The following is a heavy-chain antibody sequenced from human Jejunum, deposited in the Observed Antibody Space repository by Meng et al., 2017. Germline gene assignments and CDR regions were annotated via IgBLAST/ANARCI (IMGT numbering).Heavy chain of an antibody. V-gene: IGHV4-30-4*01. CDR3: ARGHQVDP. CDR1: GGSSSGGDYY. CDR2: IYHSGST. D-gene: IGHD2-2*01. Sequence: QVQLQESGPGLGKPSQTLSLTCTVTGGSSSGGDYYWSWIRQPPGKGLEWIGYIYHSGSTDYNPSLKSRVTISVDTSKNQFSLKLSSVTAADTAVYYCARGHQVDPWGPGTLVTVSS. J-gene: IGHJ5*02.